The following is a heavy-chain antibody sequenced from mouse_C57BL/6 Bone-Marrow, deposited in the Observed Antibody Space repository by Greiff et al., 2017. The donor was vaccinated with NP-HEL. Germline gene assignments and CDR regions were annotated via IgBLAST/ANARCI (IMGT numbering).Heavy chain of an antibody. CDR2: IDPENGDT. Sequence: EVQLVESGAELVRPGASVKLSCTASGFNIKDDYMHWVKQRPEQGLEWIGWIDPENGDTEYASKFQGKATITADTSSNTAYLQLSSLTSEDTAVYYCTPSTYGNAMDYWGQGTSVTVSS. V-gene: IGHV14-4*01. CDR3: TPSTYGNAMDY. J-gene: IGHJ4*01. D-gene: IGHD2-1*01. CDR1: GFNIKDDY.